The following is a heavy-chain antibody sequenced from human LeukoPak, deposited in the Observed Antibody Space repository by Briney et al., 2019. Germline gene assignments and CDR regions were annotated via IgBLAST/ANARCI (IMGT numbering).Heavy chain of an antibody. CDR1: GFTFSNYA. J-gene: IGHJ4*02. CDR3: AKGKDTYNYDSSGYYFGEY. V-gene: IGHV3-23*01. Sequence: GGSLRLSCAASGFTFSNYAMSWVRQAPGKGLEWVSAMSGSGASTFYADSVKGRFPISRDNSKNTLYLQMNSLRAEDTALYYCAKGKDTYNYDSSGYYFGEYWGQGTLVTVST. D-gene: IGHD3-22*01. CDR2: MSGSGAST.